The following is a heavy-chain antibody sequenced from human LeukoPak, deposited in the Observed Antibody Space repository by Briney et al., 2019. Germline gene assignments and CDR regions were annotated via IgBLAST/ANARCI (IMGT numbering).Heavy chain of an antibody. Sequence: ETLSLTCPVSGGSISSSSYYWGWIRQPPGKGLEWIGSIYYSGSTYYNPSLKSRVTISVDTSKNQFSLKLSSVTAADTAVYYCASVNFWSGSVFDYWGQGTLVTVSS. CDR3: ASVNFWSGSVFDY. J-gene: IGHJ4*02. D-gene: IGHD3-3*01. CDR1: GGSISSSSYY. V-gene: IGHV4-39*01. CDR2: IYYSGST.